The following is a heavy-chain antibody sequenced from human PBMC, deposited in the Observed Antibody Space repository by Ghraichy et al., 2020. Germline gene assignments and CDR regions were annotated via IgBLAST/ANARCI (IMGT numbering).Heavy chain of an antibody. CDR3: AKDAHYYFDY. CDR1: GFTFSNYA. Sequence: GGSLRLSCAASGFTFSNYAMGWVRQAPGKGLEWVSGISRSSNSTFYADSVKGRFTTSRDNSKGTLYLQMNSLRAEDTAVYYCAKDAHYYFDYWGQGTLVTVSS. CDR2: ISRSSNST. J-gene: IGHJ4*02. V-gene: IGHV3-23*01.